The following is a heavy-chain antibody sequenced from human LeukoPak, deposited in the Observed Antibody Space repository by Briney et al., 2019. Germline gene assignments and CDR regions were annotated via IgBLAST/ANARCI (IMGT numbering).Heavy chain of an antibody. Sequence: RSQTLSLTCAISRDSVSSKSAVWNWIRQSPSRGLQCLGRTYCRYKWYNVYAVSVKRRITVNPDTSKNQFSLHLNSVTPEDTAVYHCARGRRGGFGLRYFDLWGRGALVTVSS. J-gene: IGHJ2*01. D-gene: IGHD3-10*01. CDR3: ARGRRGGFGLRYFDL. CDR1: RDSVSSKSAV. V-gene: IGHV6-1*01. CDR2: TYCRYKWYN.